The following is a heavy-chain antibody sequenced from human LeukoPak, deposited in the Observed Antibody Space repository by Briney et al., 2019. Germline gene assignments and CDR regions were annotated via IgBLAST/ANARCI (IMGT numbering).Heavy chain of an antibody. CDR1: GGSISSYY. Sequence: SETLSLTCTVSGGSISSYYWSWIRQPAGKGQEWIGRIYTSGSTNYNPSLKSRVTISVDKSKNQFSLKLSSVTAADTAVYYCARDSRYSYGYSYYYYMDVWGKGTTVTVSS. D-gene: IGHD5-18*01. V-gene: IGHV4-4*07. CDR3: ARDSRYSYGYSYYYYMDV. J-gene: IGHJ6*03. CDR2: IYTSGST.